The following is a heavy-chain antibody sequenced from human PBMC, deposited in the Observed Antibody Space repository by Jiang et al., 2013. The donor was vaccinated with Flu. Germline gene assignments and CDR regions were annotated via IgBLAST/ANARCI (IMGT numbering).Heavy chain of an antibody. D-gene: IGHD3-3*01. J-gene: IGHJ4*02. CDR3: ARDVYDFWGGHDY. CDR2: TNTNTGNP. Sequence: QSGSELKKPGASVKVSCKASGYPFTSYAMNWVRQAPGQGLEWLGYTNTNTGNPTYAQGFTGRFVLSLDTSVNTAYLQISSLKTEDTAIYYCARDVYDFWGGHDYWGQGTLVTVSS. CDR1: GYPFTSYA. V-gene: IGHV7-4-1*02.